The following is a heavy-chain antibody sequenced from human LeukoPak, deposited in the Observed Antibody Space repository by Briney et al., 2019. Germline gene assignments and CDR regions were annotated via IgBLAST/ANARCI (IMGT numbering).Heavy chain of an antibody. D-gene: IGHD1-14*01. CDR3: ARGIGTITQDSFDI. V-gene: IGHV4-4*07. J-gene: IGHJ3*02. Sequence: SETLSLTCSVSGASISNYYWSWIRQPAGKGLEWIGRIHSGGSLNYNPSLRSRVTMSVDTSNNHFFLRLKSVTAADTALYFCARGIGTITQDSFDIWGPGTVVTPSS. CDR1: GASISNYY. CDR2: IHSGGSL.